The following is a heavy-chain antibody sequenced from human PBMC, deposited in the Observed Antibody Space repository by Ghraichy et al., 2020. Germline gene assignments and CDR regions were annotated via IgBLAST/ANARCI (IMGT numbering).Heavy chain of an antibody. J-gene: IGHJ4*02. CDR3: ARGGYYDILTGYYRESYYFDY. D-gene: IGHD3-9*01. CDR1: GYTFTTYG. CDR2: ISAYNGNT. Sequence: ASVKVSCKASGYTFTTYGISWVRQAPGQGLEWMGWISAYNGNTNYAQKLQGRVTMTTDTSTSTAYMELRSLRSDDTAVYYCARGGYYDILTGYYRESYYFDYWGQGTLVTVSS. V-gene: IGHV1-18*04.